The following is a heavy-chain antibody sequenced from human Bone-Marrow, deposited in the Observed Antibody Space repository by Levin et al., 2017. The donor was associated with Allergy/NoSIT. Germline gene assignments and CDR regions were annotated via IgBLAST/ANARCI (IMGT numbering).Heavy chain of an antibody. J-gene: IGHJ4*02. Sequence: GGSLRLSCAASGFTFSSYSMNWVRQAPGKGLEWVSSISSSSSYIYYADSVKGRFTISRDNAKNSLYLQMNSLRAEDTAVYYCARDVGSSWYGPYFDYWGQGTLVTVSS. V-gene: IGHV3-21*01. CDR1: GFTFSSYS. CDR3: ARDVGSSWYGPYFDY. CDR2: ISSSSSYI. D-gene: IGHD6-13*01.